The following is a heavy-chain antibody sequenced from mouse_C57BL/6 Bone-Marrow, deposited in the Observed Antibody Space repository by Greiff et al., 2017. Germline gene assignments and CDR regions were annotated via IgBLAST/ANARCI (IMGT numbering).Heavy chain of an antibody. V-gene: IGHV1-55*01. CDR3: ARCLTFYYAMDY. D-gene: IGHD1-3*01. Sequence: VQLQQPGAELVKPGASVKMSCKASGYTFPSYWITWVKQRPGQGLVWIGDIYPGSGSTNYNEKVKSKATLTVDTSSSPAYMQLSILTSDDSAVYYCARCLTFYYAMDYWGQGTSVTVSS. CDR1: GYTFPSYW. J-gene: IGHJ4*01. CDR2: IYPGSGST.